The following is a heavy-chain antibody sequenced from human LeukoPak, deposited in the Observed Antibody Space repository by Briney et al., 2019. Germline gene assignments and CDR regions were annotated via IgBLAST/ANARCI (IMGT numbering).Heavy chain of an antibody. D-gene: IGHD3-10*01. CDR3: ASGPPGLGFIY. V-gene: IGHV3-7*01. Sequence: AGGSLRLSCAASGFTFSSYSMNWVRQAPGKGLEWVANIKQDGSEKYYVDSVKGRFSISRDNAKNSLYLQMNSLRADDTAVYYCASGPPGLGFIYWGQGALVTVSS. J-gene: IGHJ4*02. CDR2: IKQDGSEK. CDR1: GFTFSSYS.